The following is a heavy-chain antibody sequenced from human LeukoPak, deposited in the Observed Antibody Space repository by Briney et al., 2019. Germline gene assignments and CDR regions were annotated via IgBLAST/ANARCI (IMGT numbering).Heavy chain of an antibody. CDR3: ARGPRLNQLLYSVGYYYYMDV. CDR1: GYNFTGYY. Sequence: GASVKVSCKASGYNFTGYYMHWVRQAPGQGLEWMGWINPNSGGTNYAQKFQGRVTMTRGTSISTAYMDLSSLRSEDTAVYYCARGPRLNQLLYSVGYYYYMDVWGKGTTVTISS. V-gene: IGHV1-2*02. D-gene: IGHD2-2*02. CDR2: INPNSGGT. J-gene: IGHJ6*03.